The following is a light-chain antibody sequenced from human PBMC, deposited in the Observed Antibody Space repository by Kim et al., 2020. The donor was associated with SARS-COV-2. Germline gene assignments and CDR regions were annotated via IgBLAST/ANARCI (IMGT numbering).Light chain of an antibody. CDR3: QSYDSNLRGAV. CDR2: SND. CDR1: GSNIGSAYV. Sequence: QWVTIYCSGTGSNIGSAYVVHWYHQLPGAAPKVVIYSNDRRPSGVPDRFSGSQSGPSASLAITGLQPDDEGYYYCQSYDSNLRGAVFGGGTQLTVL. J-gene: IGLJ3*02. V-gene: IGLV1-40*01.